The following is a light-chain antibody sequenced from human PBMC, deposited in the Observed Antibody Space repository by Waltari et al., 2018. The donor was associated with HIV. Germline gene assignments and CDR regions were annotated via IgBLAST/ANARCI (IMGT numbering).Light chain of an antibody. CDR3: SSFTTSNSLL. CDR1: SSDVGASNY. Sequence: QSALTQPASVSGSPGQSITVSCTGTSSDVGASNYVSWYQQTPGTAPKLVIYEVSNRPSGISYRFSGSKSGNTASLTISGLQTEDEGDYYCSSFTTSNSLLFGGGTKVTVL. V-gene: IGLV2-14*01. J-gene: IGLJ2*01. CDR2: EVS.